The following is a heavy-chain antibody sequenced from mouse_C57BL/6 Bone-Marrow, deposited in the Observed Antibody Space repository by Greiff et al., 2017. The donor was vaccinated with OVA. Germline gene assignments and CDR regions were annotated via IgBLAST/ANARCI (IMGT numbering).Heavy chain of an antibody. CDR1: GYTFTDYY. D-gene: IGHD1-1*01. Sequence: VQLVDSGPELVKPGASVKISCKASGYTFTDYYINWVKQRPGQGLEWIGWIYPGSGNTKYNEKFKGKATLTVDTSSSTAYMQLSSLTSEDSAVYFCAIGDYYGSSYEWYFDVWGTGTTVTVSS. J-gene: IGHJ1*03. V-gene: IGHV1-84*01. CDR2: IYPGSGNT. CDR3: AIGDYYGSSYEWYFDV.